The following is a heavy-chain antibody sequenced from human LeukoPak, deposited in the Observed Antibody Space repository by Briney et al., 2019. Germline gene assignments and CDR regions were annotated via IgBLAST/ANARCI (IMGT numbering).Heavy chain of an antibody. CDR2: INPNSGGT. D-gene: IGHD5-24*01. J-gene: IGHJ6*03. CDR1: GYTFTAYY. V-gene: IGHV1-2*02. CDR3: ASQGDQLRPQGDYYYYMDV. Sequence: ASVKVSCKPSGYTFTAYYIHWVRQAPGQGLEWMGWINPNSGGTNYAQKFQGRVTMTRDTSISTAYMELSRLRSDDTAVYYCASQGDQLRPQGDYYYYMDVWGKGTTVTVSS.